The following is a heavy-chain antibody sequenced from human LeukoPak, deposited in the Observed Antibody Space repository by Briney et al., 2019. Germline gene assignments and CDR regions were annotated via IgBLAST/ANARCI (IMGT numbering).Heavy chain of an antibody. CDR1: GFTFSSYG. J-gene: IGHJ4*02. CDR2: ISGSGGST. CDR3: AKEGPYDILTGYQADFDY. V-gene: IGHV3-23*01. D-gene: IGHD3-9*01. Sequence: GGSLRLSCAASGFTFSSYGMSWVRQAPGKGLEWVSAISGSGGSTYYADSVKGRFTISRDNSKNTLYLQMNSLRAEDTAVYYCAKEGPYDILTGYQADFDYWGQGTLVTVSS.